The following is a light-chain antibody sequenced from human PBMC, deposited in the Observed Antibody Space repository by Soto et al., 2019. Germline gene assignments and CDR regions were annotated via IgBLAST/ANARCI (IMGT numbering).Light chain of an antibody. J-gene: IGKJ1*01. CDR1: QSVPSDW. Sequence: EIVLTQSPGTLSLSPGERATLSCRASQSVPSDWLAWYRHKPGQAPRLLIYGASSRATGVPDRVSGSGSGKDFNLTINRLEPEDLAVYYCLQDINYPWTFGQGTKVEIK. CDR2: GAS. CDR3: LQDINYPWT. V-gene: IGKV3-20*01.